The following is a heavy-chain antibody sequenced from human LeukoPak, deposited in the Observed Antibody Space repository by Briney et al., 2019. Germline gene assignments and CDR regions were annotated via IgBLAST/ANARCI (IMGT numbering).Heavy chain of an antibody. CDR1: GFTFSSYA. Sequence: GRSLRLSCAASGFTFSSYAMHWVRQAPGKGLEWVAVISYDGSNKYYADSVKGRFTISRDNSKDTLYLQMNSLRAEDTAVYYCARATLYYYYGMDVWGQGTTVTVSS. V-gene: IGHV3-30-3*01. CDR2: ISYDGSNK. J-gene: IGHJ6*02. CDR3: ARATLYYYYGMDV.